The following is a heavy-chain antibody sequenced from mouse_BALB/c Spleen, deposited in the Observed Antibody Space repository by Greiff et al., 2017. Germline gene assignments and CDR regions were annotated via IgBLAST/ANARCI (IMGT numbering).Heavy chain of an antibody. V-gene: IGHV1-14*01. J-gene: IGHJ2*01. Sequence: VQLKQSGPELVKPGASVKMSCKASGYTFTSYVMHWVKQKPGQGLEWIGYINPYNDGTKYNEKFKGKATLTSDKSSSTAYMELSSLTSEDSAVYYCARSTMITTVDYWGQGTTLTVSS. CDR3: ARSTMITTVDY. D-gene: IGHD2-4*01. CDR2: INPYNDGT. CDR1: GYTFTSYV.